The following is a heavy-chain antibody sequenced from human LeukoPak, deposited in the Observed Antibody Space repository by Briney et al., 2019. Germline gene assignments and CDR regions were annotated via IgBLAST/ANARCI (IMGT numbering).Heavy chain of an antibody. CDR2: TYHSGST. D-gene: IGHD1-26*01. V-gene: IGHV4-59*08. CDR1: GGSLNTYY. J-gene: IGHJ4*02. Sequence: PSETLSLTGTVSGGSLNTYYWSWIRQPPGKRLEWFGYTYHSGSTNYNPSLRSRVTMSVDTSRNQFSLRLSSVTAADTAVYYCARRASYTTSFFDYWGQGILVTVSS. CDR3: ARRASYTTSFFDY.